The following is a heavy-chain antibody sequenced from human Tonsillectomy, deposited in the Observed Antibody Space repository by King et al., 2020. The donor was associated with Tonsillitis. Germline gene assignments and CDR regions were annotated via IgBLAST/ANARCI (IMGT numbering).Heavy chain of an antibody. Sequence: VQLVESGTAVRKPGSSVKVSCELSGDTFSSFDINWVRQTPGQGLEWMGRIIPILSSTTYAQNFQGRVTITADRGTSTSYLEMTGLKSEDTAIYYCTRSLCEYNWGTDRKARALAGIVGGQGTTVTVAS. CDR2: IIPILSST. D-gene: IGHD3-16*02. V-gene: IGHV1-69*06. J-gene: IGHJ6*01. CDR3: TRSLCEYNWGTDRKARALAGIV. CDR1: GDTFSSFD.